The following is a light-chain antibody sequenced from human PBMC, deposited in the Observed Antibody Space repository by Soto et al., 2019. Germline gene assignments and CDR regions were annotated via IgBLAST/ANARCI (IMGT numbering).Light chain of an antibody. CDR3: QTWGTGIHVV. Sequence: QLVLTQSPSASASLGASVKLTCTLSSGLSCYVIAWHQQQPEKGPRYLMNLNSDGSHSKGDGIPDRFSGSSSGAERYLTISSLQSEDEADYYCQTWGTGIHVVFGGGAKVTVL. V-gene: IGLV4-69*01. J-gene: IGLJ2*01. CDR2: LNSDGSH. CDR1: SGLSCYV.